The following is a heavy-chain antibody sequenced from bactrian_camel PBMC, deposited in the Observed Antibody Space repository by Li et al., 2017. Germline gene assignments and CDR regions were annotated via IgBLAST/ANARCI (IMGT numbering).Heavy chain of an antibody. CDR2: IATGSGNT. V-gene: IGHV3S1*01. J-gene: IGHJ6*01. CDR3: AARGPYCYTKLSVRDFTY. Sequence: HVQLVESGGGSVQAGGSLRLSCTYSGYTYNRNCMAWFRQAPGKEREGVARIATGSGNTYYADSVKGRFTISQDNAKNTVYLQMNSLKPEDTAMYYCAARGPYCYTKLSVRDFTYWGQGTQVTVS. D-gene: IGHD2*01. CDR1: GYTYNRNC.